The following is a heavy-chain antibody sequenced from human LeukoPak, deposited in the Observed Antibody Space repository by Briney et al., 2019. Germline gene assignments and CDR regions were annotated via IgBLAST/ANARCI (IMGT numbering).Heavy chain of an antibody. CDR2: IYSYWST. CDR3: ARGSRGYSYGRRDDAFDI. J-gene: IGHJ3*02. Sequence: SETLSLTCTVCVGSISSSSYYWGWVRQPPRKGLGWVGGIYSYWSTYYNPSLKSRVTISVDTSKNQFSLKLSSVTAADTAVYYCARGSRGYSYGRRDDAFDIWGQGTMVTVSS. V-gene: IGHV4-39*07. D-gene: IGHD5-18*01. CDR1: VGSISSSSYY.